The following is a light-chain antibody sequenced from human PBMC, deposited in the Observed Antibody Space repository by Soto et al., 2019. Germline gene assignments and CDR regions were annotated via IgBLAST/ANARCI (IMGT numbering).Light chain of an antibody. CDR3: QHQTT. V-gene: IGKV1-5*03. CDR1: QTTINW. CDR2: KAS. Sequence: DIPMTQSPSTLSASVGDRVTITCRASQTTINWLDWYQQKPGKAPKLLIYKASTLESGVPSRFSGSGSGTEFTLTISNLQPDDFGTYYCQHQTTFGQGTKVEIK. J-gene: IGKJ1*01.